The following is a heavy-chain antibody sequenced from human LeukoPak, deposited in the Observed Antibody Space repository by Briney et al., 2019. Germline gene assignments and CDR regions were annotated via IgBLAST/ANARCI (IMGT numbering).Heavy chain of an antibody. CDR3: ARSNISWGLYSNWYFDL. CDR1: GGSISSYY. Sequence: SETLSLTCTGSGGSISSYYWSWIRQPPGKGLGGIGYIYYSGSTNYNPSLKSRVTISVDTSKNQFSLKLSSVTAADTAVYYCARSNISWGLYSNWYFDLWGRGTLVTVSS. V-gene: IGHV4-59*01. D-gene: IGHD2/OR15-2a*01. CDR2: IYYSGST. J-gene: IGHJ2*01.